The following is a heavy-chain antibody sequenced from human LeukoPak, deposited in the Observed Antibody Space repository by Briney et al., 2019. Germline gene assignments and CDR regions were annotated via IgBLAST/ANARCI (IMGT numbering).Heavy chain of an antibody. CDR1: GFTFSTYA. CDR3: AKDVVGAINYFDY. V-gene: IGHV3-23*01. J-gene: IGHJ4*02. CDR2: ISGSGGST. D-gene: IGHD1-26*01. Sequence: GGSLRLSCAASGFTFSTYAMSWVRQAPGKGLEWVSGISGSGGSTYYADSVKGRFTISRNNSKNTLYLQMNSLRADDTAVYYCAKDVVGAINYFDYWGQGTLVTVSS.